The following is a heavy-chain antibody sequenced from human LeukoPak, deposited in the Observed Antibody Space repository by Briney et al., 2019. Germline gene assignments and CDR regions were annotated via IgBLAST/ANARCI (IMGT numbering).Heavy chain of an antibody. Sequence: GESLKISCKGSGYSFTNYWIGWVRQLPGKGLEWMGIIYPGDSDTRYSTSFQGQVTISADKSISTAYLQWSRLQAWDTAIYYCARHQIGGFTTPLDYWGQGTLVTVSS. D-gene: IGHD3-22*01. CDR3: ARHQIGGFTTPLDY. CDR2: IYPGDSDT. CDR1: GYSFTNYW. V-gene: IGHV5-51*01. J-gene: IGHJ4*02.